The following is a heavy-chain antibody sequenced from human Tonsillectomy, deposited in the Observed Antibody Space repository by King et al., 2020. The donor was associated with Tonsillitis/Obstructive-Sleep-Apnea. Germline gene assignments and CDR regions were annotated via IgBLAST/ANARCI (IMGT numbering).Heavy chain of an antibody. Sequence: VQLVESGGGVVQPGRSLRLSCAASGFTFSNYGMHWVRQAPGKGLEWVAVIPYDGSNKYYADSVKGRFTISRDNSKNTLYLQMNSLRAEDTAVYYCAKDRPNSFDYWGQGTLVTVSS. CDR2: IPYDGSNK. CDR3: AKDRPNSFDY. J-gene: IGHJ4*02. CDR1: GFTFSNYG. V-gene: IGHV3-30*18.